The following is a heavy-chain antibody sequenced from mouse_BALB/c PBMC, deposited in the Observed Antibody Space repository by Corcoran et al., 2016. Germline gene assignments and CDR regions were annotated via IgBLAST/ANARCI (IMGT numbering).Heavy chain of an antibody. CDR3: ARGYGYGYCDY. D-gene: IGHD1-2*01. CDR2: IDPANGNT. J-gene: IGHJ2*01. Sequence: EVQLQQSGAELVKPGASVKLSCTASGFNIKDTYMHWVKQRPEQGLEWIGRIDPANGNTKYDPKFQGKATITADTSSNTAYLQLSSLTSEDTAVYYCARGYGYGYCDYWGQGTTLTVSS. V-gene: IGHV14-3*02. CDR1: GFNIKDTY.